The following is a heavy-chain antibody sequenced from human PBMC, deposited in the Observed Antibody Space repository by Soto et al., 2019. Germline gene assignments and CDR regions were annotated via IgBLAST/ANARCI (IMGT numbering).Heavy chain of an antibody. J-gene: IGHJ3*02. CDR3: GTTVTTTRTGAAFDI. V-gene: IGHV5-51*01. Sequence: PGESLKISCKGSGYSFTSYWIGWVRQMPGKGLEWMGIIYPGDSDTRYSPSFQGQVTISADKSISTAYLQWSSLKASDTAMYYCGTTVTTTRTGAAFDIWGQGTMVTISS. CDR1: GYSFTSYW. D-gene: IGHD4-17*01. CDR2: IYPGDSDT.